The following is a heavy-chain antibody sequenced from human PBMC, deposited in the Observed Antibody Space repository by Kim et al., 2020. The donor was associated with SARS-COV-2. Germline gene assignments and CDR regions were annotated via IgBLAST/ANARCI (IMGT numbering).Heavy chain of an antibody. CDR1: GFIFSGYG. CDR2: ISYDGTSR. D-gene: IGHD6-13*01. V-gene: IGHV3-30*18. Sequence: GGSLRLSCAASGFIFSGYGMHWVRQSPGKGLEWVAVISYDGTSRYYAYSVRGRFTISRDNSKNTLFLQMNSLRAEDTAIYYCAKGSQSWPIDYWGQGTLVTVSS. CDR3: AKGSQSWPIDY. J-gene: IGHJ4*02.